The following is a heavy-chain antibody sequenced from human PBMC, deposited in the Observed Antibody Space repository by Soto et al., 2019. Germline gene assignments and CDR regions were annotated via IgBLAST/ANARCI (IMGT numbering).Heavy chain of an antibody. J-gene: IGHJ4*02. CDR1: GFTFSSYA. V-gene: IGHV3-23*01. CDR3: AKGTYYYGSAPYYFDY. CDR2: ISDSGGST. D-gene: IGHD3-10*01. Sequence: GGSLRLSCAASGFTFSSYARSWVRPAPGKGLEWVSGISDSGGSTYYADSVKGRFTISRDNSKNTLYLQMNSLRAEDTAVYYCAKGTYYYGSAPYYFDYWGQGTLVTVS.